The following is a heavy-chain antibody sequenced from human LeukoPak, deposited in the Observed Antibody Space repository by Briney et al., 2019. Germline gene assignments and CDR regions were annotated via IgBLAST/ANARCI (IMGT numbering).Heavy chain of an antibody. D-gene: IGHD3-22*01. V-gene: IGHV3-23*01. CDR3: ACSGYYFDY. Sequence: KSGGSLRLSCAASGFTFSSYAMTWVRQAPGKGLEWVSGISGSGASTRYADSVKGRFTISRDNSKNTLYLQMNSLRAEDTAVYYCACSGYYFDYWGQGILVTVSS. CDR1: GFTFSSYA. CDR2: ISGSGAST. J-gene: IGHJ4*02.